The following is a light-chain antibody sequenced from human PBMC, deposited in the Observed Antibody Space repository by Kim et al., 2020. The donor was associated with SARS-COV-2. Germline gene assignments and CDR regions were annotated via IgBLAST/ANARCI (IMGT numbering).Light chain of an antibody. Sequence: SYELTQPPSVSVSPGQTARITCSGDALPKQYAYWYQQKPGQAPVLVIYKDSERPSGIPERFSGSSSGTTVTLTISGVQAEDEADYYCQSADSSGTYQVFGGGTQLNVL. CDR1: ALPKQY. CDR3: QSADSSGTYQV. CDR2: KDS. J-gene: IGLJ3*02. V-gene: IGLV3-25*03.